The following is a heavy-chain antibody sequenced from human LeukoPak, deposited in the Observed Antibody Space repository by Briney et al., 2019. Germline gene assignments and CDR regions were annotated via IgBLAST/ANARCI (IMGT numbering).Heavy chain of an antibody. CDR3: ASEDSSGYYSYTPHFDY. V-gene: IGHV1-46*01. CDR2: INPSGGST. CDR1: GYTFTSYY. Sequence: ASVKVSCKASGYTFTSYYMHWVRQAPGQGLEWMGIINPSGGSTSYAQKFQGRVTMTRDMSTSTVYMELSSLRSEDTAVYYCASEDSSGYYSYTPHFDYWGQGTLVTVSS. J-gene: IGHJ4*02. D-gene: IGHD3-22*01.